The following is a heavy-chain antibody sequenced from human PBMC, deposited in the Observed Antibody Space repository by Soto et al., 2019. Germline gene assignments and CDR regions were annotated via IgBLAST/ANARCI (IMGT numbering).Heavy chain of an antibody. Sequence: GASVKVSCKASGYTFTGYYMHWVRQAPGQGLEWMGWINPNSGGTNYAQKFQGWVTMTRDTSISTAYMELSRLRSDDTAVYYCARGFGYCSGGSCYYNWFDPWGQGTLVTVSS. J-gene: IGHJ5*02. CDR3: ARGFGYCSGGSCYYNWFDP. CDR2: INPNSGGT. CDR1: GYTFTGYY. V-gene: IGHV1-2*04. D-gene: IGHD2-15*01.